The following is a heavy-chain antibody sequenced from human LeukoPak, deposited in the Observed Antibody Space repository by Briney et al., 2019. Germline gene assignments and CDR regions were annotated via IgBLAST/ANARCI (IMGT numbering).Heavy chain of an antibody. Sequence: ASVKVSCKASGYTFTSLNILWVRQAPGQRLEWMGWINSGNGNTKYSQKLQGRVTFTRDTSTSTAYMELSSLRSEDTAVYYCARALYDILTGYYYHYYGMDVWGQGTTVTVSS. CDR2: INSGNGNT. CDR1: GYTFTSLN. J-gene: IGHJ6*02. D-gene: IGHD3-9*01. V-gene: IGHV1-3*01. CDR3: ARALYDILTGYYYHYYGMDV.